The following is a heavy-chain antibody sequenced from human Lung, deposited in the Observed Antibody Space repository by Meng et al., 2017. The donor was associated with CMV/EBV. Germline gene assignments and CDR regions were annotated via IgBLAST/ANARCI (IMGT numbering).Heavy chain of an antibody. D-gene: IGHD6-19*01. CDR1: GFALTKYY. J-gene: IGHJ4*02. CDR3: AKDSGVWSFDY. CDR2: ISPSGSST. Sequence: ASVKVSCKASGFALTKYYMHWVRQAPGQGLEWMGSISPSGSSTHYAQKFQGRVTMTRDTSTSTVYMELSSLRSEDTAVYYCAKDSGVWSFDYSGQGTLVTVSS. V-gene: IGHV1-46*01.